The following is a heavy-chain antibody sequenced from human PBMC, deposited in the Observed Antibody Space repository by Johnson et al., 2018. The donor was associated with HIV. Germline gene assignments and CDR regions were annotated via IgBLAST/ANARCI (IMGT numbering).Heavy chain of an antibody. D-gene: IGHD6-13*01. J-gene: IGHJ3*02. V-gene: IGHV3-23*04. Sequence: VQPVESGGGLVQPGGSLRLSCAASGFTFSSYAMSWVRQAPGKGLEWVSAISGSGGSTYYADSVKGRFTISRANSKNTLYLQMNSLRAEDTAVYYCAKDPRSSSWYWDAFDIWGQGTMVTVSS. CDR2: ISGSGGST. CDR3: AKDPRSSSWYWDAFDI. CDR1: GFTFSSYA.